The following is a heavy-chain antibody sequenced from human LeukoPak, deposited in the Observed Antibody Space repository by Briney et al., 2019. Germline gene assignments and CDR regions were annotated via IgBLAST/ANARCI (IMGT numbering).Heavy chain of an antibody. CDR2: INPNSGGT. CDR1: EYTFTGYY. V-gene: IGHV1-2*02. J-gene: IGHJ4*02. Sequence: GASVKVSCKASEYTFTGYYMHWVRQAPGQGLEWMGWINPNSGGTNYAQKFQGRVTMTRDTSISTAYTELSRLRSDDTAVYYCARDCFMSSGGSCYSDYWGQGTLVTVSS. CDR3: ARDCFMSSGGSCYSDY. D-gene: IGHD2-15*01.